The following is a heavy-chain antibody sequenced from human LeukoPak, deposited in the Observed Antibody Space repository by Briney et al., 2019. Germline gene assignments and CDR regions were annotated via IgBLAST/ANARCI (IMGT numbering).Heavy chain of an antibody. Sequence: ASVKVSCKASGFTFTSSAVQWVRQARGQRLEWIGWIVVGSGNTNYAQKFQERVTITRDMSTSTAYMELSSLRSEHTAVYYCAASPDYYDSSGYSYYFDYWGQGTLVTVSS. J-gene: IGHJ4*02. V-gene: IGHV1-58*01. CDR1: GFTFTSSA. D-gene: IGHD3-22*01. CDR3: AASPDYYDSSGYSYYFDY. CDR2: IVVGSGNT.